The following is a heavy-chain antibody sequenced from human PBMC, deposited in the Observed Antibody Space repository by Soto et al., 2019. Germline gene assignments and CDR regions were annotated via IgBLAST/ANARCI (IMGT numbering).Heavy chain of an antibody. CDR1: GYTFTSYG. V-gene: IGHV1-18*01. Sequence: SVKVSCKASGYTFTSYGISWVRQAPGQGLEWMGWISAYNGNTNYAQKLQGRVTMTTDTSTSTAYMELRSLRSDDTAVYYCARYLIGWELPPSDCWCQGTLVTVS. D-gene: IGHD1-26*01. CDR2: ISAYNGNT. J-gene: IGHJ4*02. CDR3: ARYLIGWELPPSDC.